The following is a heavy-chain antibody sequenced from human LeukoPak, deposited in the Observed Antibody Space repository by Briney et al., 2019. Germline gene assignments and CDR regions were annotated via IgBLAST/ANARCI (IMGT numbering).Heavy chain of an antibody. CDR3: AMTYYDILTGYISRDY. CDR1: GGSFSGYY. J-gene: IGHJ4*02. D-gene: IGHD3-9*01. Sequence: SETLSLTCAVYGGSFSGYYWSWIRQPPGKGLEWIGEINHSGSTNYNPSLKSRVTISVDTSKNQFSLKLSSVTAADTAVYYCAMTYYDILTGYISRDYWGQGTLVTVSS. V-gene: IGHV4-34*01. CDR2: INHSGST.